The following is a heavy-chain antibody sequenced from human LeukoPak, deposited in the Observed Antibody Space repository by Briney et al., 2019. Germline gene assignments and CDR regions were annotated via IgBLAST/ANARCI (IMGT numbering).Heavy chain of an antibody. CDR3: ATNFYSNSWSLTD. D-gene: IGHD6-13*01. J-gene: IGHJ4*02. V-gene: IGHV1-2*04. Sequence: ASVKVSCKAAGYTFGNYGIKWVRQAPGQGLEWMGWINPHSGGTNYAQRFQGWVTMTRDTSINTAYMELNRLTSDDTAIYYCATNFYSNSWSLTDWGQGTLVTVSS. CDR2: INPHSGGT. CDR1: GYTFGNYG.